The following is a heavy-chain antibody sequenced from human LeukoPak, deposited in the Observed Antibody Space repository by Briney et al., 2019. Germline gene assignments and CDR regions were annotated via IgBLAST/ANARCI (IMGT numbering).Heavy chain of an antibody. J-gene: IGHJ4*02. Sequence: PGGSLRLSCSASGFTFSSYAMHWVRQAPGKGLEYVSAISSNGGSTYYADSVKGRFTISRDNSKNTLYLQMSSLRAEDTAVYYCVKSKYSSGWLAGYWGQGTLVTVSS. V-gene: IGHV3-64D*06. CDR1: GFTFSSYA. CDR3: VKSKYSSGWLAGY. CDR2: ISSNGGST. D-gene: IGHD6-19*01.